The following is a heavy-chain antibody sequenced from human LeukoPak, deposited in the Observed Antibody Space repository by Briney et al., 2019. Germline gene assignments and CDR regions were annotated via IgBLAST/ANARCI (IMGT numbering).Heavy chain of an antibody. D-gene: IGHD3-10*01. CDR1: GFTVSDYS. J-gene: IGHJ4*02. CDR2: ISGSGSYT. Sequence: GGSLRLSCAASGFTVSDYSMSWVRQAPGKGLEWVSAISGSGSYTDYADSVKGRFTISRDNAKNSLYLQMNSLRAEDTAVYYCARESRITMVRGVSHFDYWGQGTLVTVSS. V-gene: IGHV3-11*06. CDR3: ARESRITMVRGVSHFDY.